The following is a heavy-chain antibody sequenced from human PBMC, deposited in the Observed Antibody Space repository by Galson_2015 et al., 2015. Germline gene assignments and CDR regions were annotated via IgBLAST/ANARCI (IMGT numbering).Heavy chain of an antibody. D-gene: IGHD3/OR15-3a*01. CDR2: ISGSGGGT. J-gene: IGHJ4*01. Sequence: SLRLSCAASGFTFSSYIMSWVRQAPGRGLEWVSAISGSGGGTYYADSVKGRFTISRDSSKNTLYLQMNSLRAEDTAVYYCAKMISGSFDYSGHGTLVTVSS. CDR1: GFTFSSYI. V-gene: IGHV3-23*01. CDR3: AKMISGSFDY.